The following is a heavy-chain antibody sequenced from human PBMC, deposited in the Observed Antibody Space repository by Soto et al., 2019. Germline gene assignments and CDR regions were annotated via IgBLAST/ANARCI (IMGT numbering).Heavy chain of an antibody. D-gene: IGHD1-26*01. CDR3: AKVTFSGDYYYYYGMDV. Sequence: QVQLVESGGGVVQPGRSLRLSCAASGFTFSAYGMHWVRQAPGKGLEWVAVISYDGSNKYYADSVKGRFTISRDNSKNTLYLQMNSLRAEDTAVYYCAKVTFSGDYYYYYGMDVWGQGTTATVSS. CDR2: ISYDGSNK. CDR1: GFTFSAYG. V-gene: IGHV3-30*18. J-gene: IGHJ6*02.